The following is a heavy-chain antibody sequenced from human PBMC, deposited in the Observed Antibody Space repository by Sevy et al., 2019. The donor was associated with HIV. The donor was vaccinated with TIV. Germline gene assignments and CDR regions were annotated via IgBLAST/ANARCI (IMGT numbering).Heavy chain of an antibody. CDR1: GFTFSSYG. J-gene: IGHJ6*02. CDR2: ISYDGSNK. Sequence: GGSLRLSCAASGFTFSSYGMHWVRQAPGKGLEWVAVISYDGSNKYYADSVKGRFTISRDNSKNTLYLHMNSLRAEDTAVYYCAFFVRPYGMDVWGQGTTVTVSS. V-gene: IGHV3-30*03. D-gene: IGHD2-8*01. CDR3: AFFVRPYGMDV.